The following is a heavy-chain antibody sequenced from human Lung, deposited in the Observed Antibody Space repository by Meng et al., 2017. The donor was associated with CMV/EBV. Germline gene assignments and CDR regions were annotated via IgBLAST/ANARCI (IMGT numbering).Heavy chain of an antibody. Sequence: QLQLQESGPGLVRPSETLSLTCSVSGGSISSSTYYWAWIRQPPGKGLEWIGSLYDSGSTYYHPSLKSRVTISVDTSKTYFSLKLRSVTAADTAVYYCARDLEYWGQRTLVTVSS. CDR1: GGSISSSTYY. V-gene: IGHV4-39*07. CDR3: ARDLEY. CDR2: LYDSGST. J-gene: IGHJ4*02. D-gene: IGHD1-1*01.